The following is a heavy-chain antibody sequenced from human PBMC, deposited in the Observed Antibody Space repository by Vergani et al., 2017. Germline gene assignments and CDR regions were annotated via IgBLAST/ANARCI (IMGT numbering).Heavy chain of an antibody. CDR3: ARDFGWLRLSNWFDP. V-gene: IGHV1-2*02. J-gene: IGHJ5*02. CDR1: GYTFTGYF. Sequence: QVQLVQSGAEVKKPGASVKVSCKASGYTFTGYFIHWVRQAPGQGREWMGWINPNSGGANYAQKFQGRVTMTRDTSISTAYMELSSLIIDDTAVYYCARDFGWLRLSNWFDPWGQGTLVTVSS. CDR2: INPNSGGA. D-gene: IGHD5-12*01.